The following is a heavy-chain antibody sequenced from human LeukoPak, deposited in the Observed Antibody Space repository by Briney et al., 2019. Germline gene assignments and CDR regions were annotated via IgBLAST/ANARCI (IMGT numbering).Heavy chain of an antibody. D-gene: IGHD3-16*02. CDR3: GAAGGVIGQIDY. CDR1: GGSISSSNW. J-gene: IGHJ4*02. Sequence: TTSETLSLTCAVSGGSISSSNWWSWVRQPPGKGLEWIGEIYHSGSTNYNPSLKSRVTISVDKSKNQFSLKLSSVTAADTAVYYCGAAGGVIGQIDYWGQETLVTVSS. V-gene: IGHV4-4*02. CDR2: IYHSGST.